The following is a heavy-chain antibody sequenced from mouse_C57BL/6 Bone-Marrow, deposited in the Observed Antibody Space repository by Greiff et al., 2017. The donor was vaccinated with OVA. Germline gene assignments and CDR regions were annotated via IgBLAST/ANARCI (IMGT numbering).Heavy chain of an antibody. J-gene: IGHJ2*01. CDR3: ARAGYYGSSYEGVDY. D-gene: IGHD1-1*01. V-gene: IGHV5-4*03. CDR2: ISDGGSYT. Sequence: EVKLMESGGGLVKPGGSLKLSCAASGFTFSSYAMSWVRQTPEKRLEWVATISDGGSYTYYPDNVKGRFTISRDNAKNNLYLQMSHLKSEDTAMYYCARAGYYGSSYEGVDYWGQGTTLTVSS. CDR1: GFTFSSYA.